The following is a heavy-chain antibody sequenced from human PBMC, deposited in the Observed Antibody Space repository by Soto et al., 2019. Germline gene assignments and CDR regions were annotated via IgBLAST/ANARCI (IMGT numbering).Heavy chain of an antibody. V-gene: IGHV3-30-3*01. Sequence: QVQLVESGGGVVQPGRSLRLSCEASGFSFSSYAMHWLRRASGKGLEWGAVISYDGGNKYYADSGKGRFTISRDNSKNTLYQQMKSPRAEDTAVHYCARDHYGDNSAKWYFARGGRGTLVTVSS. CDR1: GFSFSSYA. CDR3: ARDHYGDNSAKWYFAR. J-gene: IGHJ2*01. D-gene: IGHD4-17*01. CDR2: ISYDGGNK.